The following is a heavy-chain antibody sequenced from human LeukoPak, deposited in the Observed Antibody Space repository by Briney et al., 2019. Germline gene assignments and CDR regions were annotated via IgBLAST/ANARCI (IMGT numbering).Heavy chain of an antibody. D-gene: IGHD2-21*01. CDR2: IKSSDGST. J-gene: IGHJ3*02. CDR3: VRACGGGGCQQAFDM. CDR1: GYTFTGYY. Sequence: ASVKVSCKASGYTFTGYYMHWVRQAPGQGLEWMGIIKSSDGSTNYAQKFQGRITMTRDMSTSTVYMELSSLRSDDTAVYYCVRACGGGGCQQAFDMWGQGTMVTVSS. V-gene: IGHV1-46*01.